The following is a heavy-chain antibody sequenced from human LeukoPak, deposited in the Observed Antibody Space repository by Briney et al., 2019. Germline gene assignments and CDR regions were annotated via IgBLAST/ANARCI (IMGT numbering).Heavy chain of an antibody. CDR2: IYTSGST. CDR1: GGSISSYY. V-gene: IGHV4-4*07. J-gene: IGHJ6*03. Sequence: SETLSLTCTVSGGSISSYYWSWIRQPAGKGLEWIGRIYTSGSTNYNPSLKSRVTMSVDTSKNQFSLKLSSVTAADTAVYYCARGRAVAGPRYYYYYYYMDVWGKGTTVTVSS. D-gene: IGHD6-19*01. CDR3: ARGRAVAGPRYYYYYYYMDV.